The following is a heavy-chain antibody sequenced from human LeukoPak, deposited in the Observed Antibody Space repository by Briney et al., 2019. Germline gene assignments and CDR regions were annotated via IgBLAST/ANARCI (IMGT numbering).Heavy chain of an antibody. J-gene: IGHJ6*03. Sequence: ASVKVSCKASGGTFISYAISWVRQAPGQGLEWMGGIIPIFGTANYAQKFQGRVTITTDESTSTAYMELSSLRSEDTAVYYCAVGGFYYYYMDVWGKGTTVTVSS. D-gene: IGHD3-16*01. CDR3: AVGGFYYYYMDV. V-gene: IGHV1-69*05. CDR1: GGTFISYA. CDR2: IIPIFGTA.